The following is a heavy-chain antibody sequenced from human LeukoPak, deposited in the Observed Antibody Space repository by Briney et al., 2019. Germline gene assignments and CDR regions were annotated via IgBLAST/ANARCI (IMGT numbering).Heavy chain of an antibody. D-gene: IGHD1-14*01. Sequence: SETLSLTCTVSGGSISSGGYYWSWIRQHPGKGLQWIGYIYYNGSTYYNPSLKSRVSISVDTSKKQFSLKLSSVTAADTAVYYCAREWGGYNYYYGMDVWGQGTTVTVSS. CDR1: GGSISSGGYY. CDR2: IYYNGST. V-gene: IGHV4-31*03. CDR3: AREWGGYNYYYGMDV. J-gene: IGHJ6*02.